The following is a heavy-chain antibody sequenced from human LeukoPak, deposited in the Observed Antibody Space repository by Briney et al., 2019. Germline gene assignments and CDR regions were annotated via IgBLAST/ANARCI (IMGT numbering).Heavy chain of an antibody. CDR3: VGGGY. Sequence: GGSLRLSCAASGFTFSNYWMNWVRQAPGRGLEWVANIKQDGSEKYYVDSVKGRFTISRGNAKNSLYLQMNSLRAEDAAVYYCVGGGYWGQGTLVTVSS. J-gene: IGHJ4*02. CDR1: GFTFSNYW. CDR2: IKQDGSEK. V-gene: IGHV3-7*04.